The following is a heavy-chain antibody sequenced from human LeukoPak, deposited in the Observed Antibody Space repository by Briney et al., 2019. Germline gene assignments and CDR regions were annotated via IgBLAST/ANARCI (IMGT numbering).Heavy chain of an antibody. CDR1: LFTFSSYW. D-gene: IGHD6-19*01. J-gene: IGHJ4*02. V-gene: IGHV3-74*01. CDR3: ARDIAVAVADEIH. CDR2: INSDGSST. Sequence: GGSLRLSCVASLFTFSSYWVHWVRQAPGKGLVWVSRINSDGSSTSYADSVKGRFTISRDNAKNTLYLQMNSLRAEDTAVYYCARDIAVAVADEIHWGQGTLVTVSS.